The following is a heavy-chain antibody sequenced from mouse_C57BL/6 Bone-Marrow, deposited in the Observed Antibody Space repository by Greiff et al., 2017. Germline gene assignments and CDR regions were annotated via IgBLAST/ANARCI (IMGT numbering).Heavy chain of an antibody. D-gene: IGHD2-14*01. CDR2: IHPSDSDT. J-gene: IGHJ3*01. V-gene: IGHV1-74*01. CDR1: GYTFTSYW. Sequence: QVQLQQPGAELVKPGASVKVSCKASGYTFTSYWMHWVQQRPGQGLEWIGRIHPSDSDTNYTQKFKGKATLTVDKSSSTAYMQLSSLTSEDSAVDYSGREYRLPGAWFAYWGQGTLVTVSA. CDR3: GREYRLPGAWFAY.